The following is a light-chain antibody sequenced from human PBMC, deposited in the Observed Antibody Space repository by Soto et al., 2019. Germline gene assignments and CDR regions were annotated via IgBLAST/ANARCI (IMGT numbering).Light chain of an antibody. Sequence: QSALTQPASVSASPGQSITIPCTGTSSDVGSYNLVSWFQQHPGKVPKLLIYEGTKRPSGLSDRFSGSKSGNTASLTISGLQADDEADYHCCSYGGYSTFVIFGGGTKLTVL. CDR3: CSYGGYSTFVI. CDR2: EGT. CDR1: SSDVGSYNL. V-gene: IGLV2-23*03. J-gene: IGLJ2*01.